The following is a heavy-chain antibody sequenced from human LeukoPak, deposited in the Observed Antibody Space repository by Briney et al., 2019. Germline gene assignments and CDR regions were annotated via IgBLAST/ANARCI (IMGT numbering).Heavy chain of an antibody. V-gene: IGHV3-7*01. CDR3: ARVWGSSSPLGTYYYYYGMDV. CDR1: GFTLSTYW. Sequence: GGSLRLSCAASGFTLSTYWMSWVRQAPAKGLEWVANIKEDGSEKYYVDSVKGRFTISRDNAKNSLYLQMNSLRVEDTAVYYCARVWGSSSPLGTYYYYYGMDVWGQGTTVTVSS. J-gene: IGHJ6*02. CDR2: IKEDGSEK. D-gene: IGHD6-13*01.